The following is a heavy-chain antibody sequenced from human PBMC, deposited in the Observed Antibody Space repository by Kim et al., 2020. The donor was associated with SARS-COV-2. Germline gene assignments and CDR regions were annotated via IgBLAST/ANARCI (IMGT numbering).Heavy chain of an antibody. V-gene: IGHV4-34*01. J-gene: IGHJ1*01. CDR3: ARRLSNTSGWGSHYCDL. CDR2: INHSGRT. Sequence: SETLSLTCAVYGGSFGGYYWSWIRQPPGKGLEWIGEINHSGRTNYNPSLKSRVTISVDTSKNQFSLKLTSVTAADAALYFCARRLSNTSGWGSHYCDLWGQGILVTVSS. CDR1: GGSFGGYY. D-gene: IGHD3-10*01.